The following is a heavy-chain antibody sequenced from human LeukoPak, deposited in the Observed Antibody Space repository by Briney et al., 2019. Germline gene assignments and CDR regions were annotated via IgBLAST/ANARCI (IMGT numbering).Heavy chain of an antibody. CDR2: IYYSGRT. CDR3: ARDQRDYYDSSGYYSDNWFDP. D-gene: IGHD3-22*01. V-gene: IGHV4-39*02. Sequence: SETLSLTCTVSAGSISSSNYYWGWIRQPPGKGLEWIGSIYYSGRTYYNPSLKSRVTISVDTSKNQFSLKLSSVTAADTAVYYCARDQRDYYDSSGYYSDNWFDPWGQGTLVTVSS. CDR1: AGSISSSNYY. J-gene: IGHJ5*02.